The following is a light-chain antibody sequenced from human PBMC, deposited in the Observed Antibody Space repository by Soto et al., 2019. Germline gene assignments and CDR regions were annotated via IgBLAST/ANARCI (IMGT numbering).Light chain of an antibody. J-gene: IGLJ2*01. CDR2: EVS. CDR3: SSYAGSNNVV. V-gene: IGLV2-8*01. Sequence: QSVLTQPPSASGSPGQSVTISCTGTSSDVGGYNYVSWYQQYAGKAPKLMIYEVSKRPSGVPDRLSGSKSGNTASLTVSGLQAEDEGDYYCSSYAGSNNVVFGGGTKLTVL. CDR1: SSDVGGYNY.